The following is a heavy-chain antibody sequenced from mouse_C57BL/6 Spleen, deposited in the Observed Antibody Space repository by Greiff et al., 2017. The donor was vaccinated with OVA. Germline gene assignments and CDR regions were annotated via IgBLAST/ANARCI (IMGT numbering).Heavy chain of an antibody. CDR1: GYTFTDYE. CDR3: TTSTLGAMDY. V-gene: IGHV1-15*01. CDR2: IDPETGGT. J-gene: IGHJ4*01. D-gene: IGHD2-10*02. Sequence: SGAELVRPGASVTLSCKASGYTFTDYEMHWVKQTPVHGLEWIGAIDPETGGTAYNQKFKGKAILTADKSSSTAYMELRSLTSEDSAVYYCTTSTLGAMDYWGQGTSVTVSS.